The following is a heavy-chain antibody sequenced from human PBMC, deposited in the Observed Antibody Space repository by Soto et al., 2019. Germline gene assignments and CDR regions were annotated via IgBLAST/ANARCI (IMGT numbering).Heavy chain of an antibody. Sequence: SETLSLTCTVSGGSISSGGYYWSWIRQHPGKGLEWIGYIYYSGSTYYNPSLKSRVTISVDTSKNQFSLKLSSVTAADTAVYYCARDRNASFDYWGQGTLVTVSS. D-gene: IGHD2-2*01. CDR1: GGSISSGGYY. CDR3: ARDRNASFDY. CDR2: IYYSGST. J-gene: IGHJ4*02. V-gene: IGHV4-31*03.